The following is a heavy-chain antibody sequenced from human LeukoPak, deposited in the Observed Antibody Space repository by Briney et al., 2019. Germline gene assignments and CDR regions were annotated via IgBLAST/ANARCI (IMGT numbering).Heavy chain of an antibody. CDR1: GGSLSSYY. CDR3: ARDWLWFAFDI. D-gene: IGHD3-9*01. J-gene: IGHJ3*02. V-gene: IGHV4-4*07. Sequence: PSETLSLTCTVSGGSLSSYYWRWIRQPGGKGLEWIGRIYTSGSTNYNPSLKSRVTMSVDTSKNQFSLKLSSVTAADTAVYYCARDWLWFAFDIWGQGTMVTVSS. CDR2: IYTSGST.